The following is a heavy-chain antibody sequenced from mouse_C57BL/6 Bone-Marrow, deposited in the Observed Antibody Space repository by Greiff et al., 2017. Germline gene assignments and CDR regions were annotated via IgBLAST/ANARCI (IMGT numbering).Heavy chain of an antibody. CDR2: IDPDNGDT. J-gene: IGHJ4*01. CDR3: TRGLYAMDY. V-gene: IGHV14-4*01. CDR1: GFNITDDY. Sequence: EVQLQQSGAELVRPGASVKLSCTASGFNITDDYMHWVKQRPEQGLEWIGWIDPDNGDTEYDPKFQGKATITADTSSTTAYLQLSSLTSEDSAVYYCTRGLYAMDYWGQGTLVTVS.